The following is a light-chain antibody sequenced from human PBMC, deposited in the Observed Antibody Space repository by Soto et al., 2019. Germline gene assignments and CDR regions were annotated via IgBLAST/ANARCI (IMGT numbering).Light chain of an antibody. CDR2: EVS. CDR3: SSYAGANTLI. CDR1: DEDIGGYNY. Sequence: ALTQPPSASGSPGQSVTISCTGTDEDIGGYNYVSWYQQRPGSVPKVIIFEVSQRPSGVPDRFSGSKSGNTASLTVSGLQAEDEASYYCSSYAGANTLIFGGGTKLTVL. V-gene: IGLV2-8*01. J-gene: IGLJ2*01.